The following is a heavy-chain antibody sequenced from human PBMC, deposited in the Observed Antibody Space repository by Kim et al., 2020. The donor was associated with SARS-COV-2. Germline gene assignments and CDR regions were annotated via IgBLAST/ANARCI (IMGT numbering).Heavy chain of an antibody. CDR3: ARGGYGYYGSGSYYSRPNYYYMDV. CDR1: GGSFSGSY. J-gene: IGHJ6*03. V-gene: IGHV4-34*01. CDR2: INHSGST. Sequence: SETLSLTCAVYGGSFSGSYWSWIRQPPAKGLEWIGEINHSGSTNYNPSLKSRVTISVDTSKNQFSLKLSSVTAADTAVYYCARGGYGYYGSGSYYSRPNYYYMDVWSKGTTVTVSS. D-gene: IGHD3-10*01.